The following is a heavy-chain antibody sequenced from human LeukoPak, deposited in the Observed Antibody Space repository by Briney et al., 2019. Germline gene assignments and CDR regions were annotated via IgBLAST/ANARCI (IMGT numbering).Heavy chain of an antibody. D-gene: IGHD3-16*01. CDR1: GGTFSSYA. J-gene: IGHJ3*02. V-gene: IGHV1-69*05. CDR2: IIPIFGTA. CDR3: ARTLQNPGGGDAFDI. Sequence: SVKVSCKASGGTFSSYAISWVRQAPGQGLEWMGGIIPIFGTANYAQKFQGRVTITTDESTSTAYMELSSLRSEDTAVYYCARTLQNPGGGDAFDIWGQGTMVTVSS.